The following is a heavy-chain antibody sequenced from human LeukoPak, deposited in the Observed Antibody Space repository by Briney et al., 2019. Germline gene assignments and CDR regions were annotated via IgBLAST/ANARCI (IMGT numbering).Heavy chain of an antibody. CDR2: ISYDGDSNNK. Sequence: GGSVRLSCAASGFSFSSYAMHWVGQAPGKGLEWVAVISYDGDSNNKYYADSANVNCTISRDNSKNTLYLQMNSLRAEDTAVYYCATDVTMVRGVLDYWGRGTLVTVSS. V-gene: IGHV3-30-3*01. J-gene: IGHJ4*02. CDR3: ATDVTMVRGVLDY. D-gene: IGHD3-10*01. CDR1: GFSFSSYA.